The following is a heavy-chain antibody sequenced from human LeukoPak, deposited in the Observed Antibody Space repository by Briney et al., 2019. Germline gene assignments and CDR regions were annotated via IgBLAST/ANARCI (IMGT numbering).Heavy chain of an antibody. Sequence: GGSLRLSWAASGFSFSGSAMHWVRQASGKGLEWLGRFRSRAKSSVTVYARSVEGRVTISRDDSKNTAYLQMNSLKTEDTAVYYCTRHSDKYFSGAGCYVNNFYGLDVWGQGTTVTVS. CDR2: FRSRAKSSVT. V-gene: IGHV3-73*01. D-gene: IGHD2-15*01. J-gene: IGHJ6*02. CDR3: TRHSDKYFSGAGCYVNNFYGLDV. CDR1: GFSFSGSA.